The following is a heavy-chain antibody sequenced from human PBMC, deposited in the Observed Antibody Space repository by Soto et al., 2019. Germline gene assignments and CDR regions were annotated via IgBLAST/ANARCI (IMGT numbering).Heavy chain of an antibody. CDR1: GFTFSSYA. J-gene: IGHJ4*02. D-gene: IGHD2-15*01. CDR3: APMSWWRPGRD. CDR2: ISGSGGST. Sequence: EVQLLESGGGLVQPGGSLRLSCAASGFTFSSYAMSWVRQAPGKGLEWVSAISGSGGSTYYADSVKGRFTISRDNSKNTLYLQMNSLRAEDTAVYYSAPMSWWRPGRDWGQGTLVTVSS. V-gene: IGHV3-23*01.